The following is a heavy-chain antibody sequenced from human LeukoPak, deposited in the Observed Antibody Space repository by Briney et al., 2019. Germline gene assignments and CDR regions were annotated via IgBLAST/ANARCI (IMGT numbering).Heavy chain of an antibody. Sequence: ASVKVSCKASGYIFTDYYMHWVRQAPGQELGWMGRINPNSGGTNYAQKFQGRVTMTRDTSISTAYMELSRLRSDDTAVYYCARGGSSGWYVDWGQGTLVTVSS. V-gene: IGHV1-2*06. CDR3: ARGGSSGWYVD. CDR2: INPNSGGT. D-gene: IGHD6-19*01. J-gene: IGHJ4*02. CDR1: GYIFTDYY.